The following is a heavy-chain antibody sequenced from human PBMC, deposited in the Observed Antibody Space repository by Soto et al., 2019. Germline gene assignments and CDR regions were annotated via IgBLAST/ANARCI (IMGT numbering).Heavy chain of an antibody. CDR1: GWSINTYY. CDR3: ARHYGDGYDYVDY. Sequence: QVQLQESGPGLVKPSETLSLTCTVSGWSINTYYWSWIRQPPGKGLEWIGYIYYRANPNYNPSLTSRVTISQDTSKNQFSLKLSSVTAADTAVYYCARHYGDGYDYVDYWGQGTLVTVSS. D-gene: IGHD5-12*01. J-gene: IGHJ4*02. CDR2: IYYRANP. V-gene: IGHV4-59*08.